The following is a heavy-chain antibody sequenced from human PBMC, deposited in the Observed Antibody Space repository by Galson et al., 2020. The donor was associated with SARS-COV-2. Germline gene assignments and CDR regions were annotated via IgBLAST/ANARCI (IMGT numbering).Heavy chain of an antibody. V-gene: IGHV3-7*01. D-gene: IGHD3-3*01. Sequence: GESLKISCAASRFTFGSYWMSWVRQAPGKGLEWVANIKQDGSEKYYVDSVKGRFTISRDNAKNSLYLQMNSLRAEDTAIYYCARDSEEGNRFWSGYGAWGQGTLVTV. J-gene: IGHJ5*02. CDR3: ARDSEEGNRFWSGYGA. CDR2: IKQDGSEK. CDR1: RFTFGSYW.